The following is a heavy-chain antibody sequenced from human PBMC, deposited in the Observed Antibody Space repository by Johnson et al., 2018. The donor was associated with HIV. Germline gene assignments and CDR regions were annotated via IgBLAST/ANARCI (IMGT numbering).Heavy chain of an antibody. CDR3: AKGTPVVTPELVFDI. J-gene: IGHJ3*02. Sequence: QLLLVESGGGVVQPGGSLRLSCAASGFTFSSYGMHWVRQAPGKGLEWVAFIRYDGSNKYYADSVKGRFTISRDNSKNTLYLQMNSLRAEDTAVYSCAKGTPVVTPELVFDIWGQGTMVTVSS. CDR2: IRYDGSNK. D-gene: IGHD4-23*01. CDR1: GFTFSSYG. V-gene: IGHV3-30*02.